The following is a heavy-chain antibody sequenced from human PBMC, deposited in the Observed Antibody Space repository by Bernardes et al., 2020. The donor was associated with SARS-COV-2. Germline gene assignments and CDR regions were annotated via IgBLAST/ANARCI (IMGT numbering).Heavy chain of an antibody. J-gene: IGHJ4*02. CDR2: ISGSGYST. D-gene: IGHD6-19*01. CDR3: AKATSSGWYIAVNLDC. CDR1: GFTFSSYA. V-gene: IGHV3-23*01. Sequence: GGSLRLSCAASGFTFSSYAMSWVRRAPGKGLEWVSTISGSGYSTYYADSVKGRFTISRDNSRNTVYLQMSSLRAEDTAVYYCAKATSSGWYIAVNLDCWGQGTLVTVSS.